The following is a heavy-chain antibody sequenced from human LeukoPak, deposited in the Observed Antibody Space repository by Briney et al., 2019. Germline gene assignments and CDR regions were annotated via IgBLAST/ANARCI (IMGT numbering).Heavy chain of an antibody. V-gene: IGHV4-39*01. CDR2: IYYSGST. CDR1: GGSISSSSYY. Sequence: SETLSLTCTVSGGSISSSSYYWGWIRQPPGKGLEWIGSIYYSGSTYYNPSLKSRVTISVDTSKNQFSLKLSSVTAADTAVYYCARHGSSGRSYYFDYWGQGTLVTVSS. J-gene: IGHJ4*02. D-gene: IGHD3-22*01. CDR3: ARHGSSGRSYYFDY.